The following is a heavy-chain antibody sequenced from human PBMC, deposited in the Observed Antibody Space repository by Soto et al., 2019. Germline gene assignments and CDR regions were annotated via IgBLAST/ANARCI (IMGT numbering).Heavy chain of an antibody. CDR1: GYTFTSYG. D-gene: IGHD3-22*01. CDR2: ISAYNGNT. CDR3: ARDGIHYYDSSGYYYNFDY. V-gene: IGHV1-18*01. J-gene: IGHJ4*02. Sequence: QVQLVQSGAEVKKPGASVKVSCKASGYTFTSYGISWVRQAPGQGLEWMGWISAYNGNTNYAQKLQGRVTMTTDTSTSTAYMERRSLRSDDTAVYYCARDGIHYYDSSGYYYNFDYWGQGTLVTVSS.